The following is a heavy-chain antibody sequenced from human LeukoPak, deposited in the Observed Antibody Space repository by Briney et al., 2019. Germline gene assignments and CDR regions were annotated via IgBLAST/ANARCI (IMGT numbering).Heavy chain of an antibody. CDR3: ARDAGTTVTLVSFDY. Sequence: PSETLSLTCAVSGGSISYYYWSWIRQPAGKRLEWIGRMYPGGGTNYNPSLKSRVTMSVDTSKNQFSLRLSSVTAADTAVYYCARDAGTTVTLVSFDYWGQGTLVTVSS. CDR1: GGSISYYY. D-gene: IGHD4-17*01. CDR2: MYPGGGT. J-gene: IGHJ4*02. V-gene: IGHV4-4*07.